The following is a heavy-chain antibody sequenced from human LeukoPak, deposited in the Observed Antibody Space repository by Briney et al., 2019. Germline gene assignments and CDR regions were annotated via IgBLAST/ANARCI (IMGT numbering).Heavy chain of an antibody. V-gene: IGHV3-23*01. J-gene: IGHJ4*02. Sequence: PGGSLRLSCAASGFTFSSYAMSRVRQAPGKGLEWVSAISGSGSSTYYAASVKGRFTISRDNSKNTLYLQMNSLRAEDTAVYYCAKDAYYDFWSGYPPHYWGQGTLVTVSS. CDR3: AKDAYYDFWSGYPPHY. CDR2: ISGSGSST. D-gene: IGHD3-3*01. CDR1: GFTFSSYA.